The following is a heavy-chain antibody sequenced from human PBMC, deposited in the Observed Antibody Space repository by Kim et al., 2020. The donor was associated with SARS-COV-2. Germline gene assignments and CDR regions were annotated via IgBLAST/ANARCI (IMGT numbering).Heavy chain of an antibody. D-gene: IGHD3-3*01. Sequence: GGSLRLSCAASGFTFSSYSMNWVRQAPGKGLEWVSSISSSSSYIYYADSVKGRFTISRDNAKNSLYLQMNSLRAEDTAVYYCARDRGLRFLEWLPLRDAFDIWGQGTMVTVSS. CDR3: ARDRGLRFLEWLPLRDAFDI. CDR1: GFTFSSYS. J-gene: IGHJ3*02. V-gene: IGHV3-21*01. CDR2: ISSSSSYI.